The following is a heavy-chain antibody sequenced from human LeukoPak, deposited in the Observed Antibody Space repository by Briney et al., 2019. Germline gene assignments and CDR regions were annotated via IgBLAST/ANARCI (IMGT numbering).Heavy chain of an antibody. CDR3: ARGLNKHCSYFDL. D-gene: IGHD2-21*02. J-gene: IGHJ2*01. CDR1: GGSFSGYY. Sequence: SSETLSLTCAVYGGSFSGYYWSWIRQPPGKGLEWIGEINHSGSTNYNPSLKSRVTISVDTSKNQFSLKLSSVTAADTAVYYCARGLNKHCSYFDLWGRGTLVTVSA. V-gene: IGHV4-34*01. CDR2: INHSGST.